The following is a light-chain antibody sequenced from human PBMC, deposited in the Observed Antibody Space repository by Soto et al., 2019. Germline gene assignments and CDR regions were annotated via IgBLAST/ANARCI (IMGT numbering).Light chain of an antibody. V-gene: IGLV1-40*01. J-gene: IGLJ2*01. Sequence: QSVLTQSPSVSGAPGQRVTISCTGSSSNIGTPYDVHWYQQLPGTAPKLLIYGNNNRPSGVPDRFSGSKSGTSASLAITGLQAEDEADYYCQSYDSSLSGYVIFGGGTQLTVL. CDR3: QSYDSSLSGYVI. CDR2: GNN. CDR1: SSNIGTPYD.